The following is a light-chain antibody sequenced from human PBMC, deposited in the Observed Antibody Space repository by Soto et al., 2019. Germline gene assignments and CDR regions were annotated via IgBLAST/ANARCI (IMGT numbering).Light chain of an antibody. CDR2: KIS. Sequence: DIVMAQTPLSSPATLGQPASISCRSSQSLGHSDGNTYLSWLQQRQGQPPRLLIYKISDRLSGVPDRFSGSGAGTDFTLNISRVQAEDVGVYYCLQATQFPWTFGQGTKVEIK. CDR3: LQATQFPWT. CDR1: QSLGHSDGNTY. J-gene: IGKJ1*01. V-gene: IGKV2-24*01.